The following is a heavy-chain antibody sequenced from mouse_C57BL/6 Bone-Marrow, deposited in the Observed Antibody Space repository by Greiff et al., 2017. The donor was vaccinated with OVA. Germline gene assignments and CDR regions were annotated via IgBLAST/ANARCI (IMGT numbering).Heavy chain of an antibody. D-gene: IGHD1-1*01. CDR1: GFTFSDYG. CDR3: ATSYYYGSSTPYYFDY. Sequence: EVQLVESGGGLVKPGGSLKLSCAASGFTFSDYGMHWVRQAPEKGLEWVAYISSGSSTIYYTDTVKGRFTISIDNAKNTLFLQKTSLRSEDTAMYYCATSYYYGSSTPYYFDYWGQGTTLTVSS. CDR2: ISSGSSTI. J-gene: IGHJ2*01. V-gene: IGHV5-17*01.